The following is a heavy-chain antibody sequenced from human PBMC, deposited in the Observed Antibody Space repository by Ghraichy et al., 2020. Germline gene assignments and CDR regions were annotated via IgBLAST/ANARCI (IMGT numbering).Heavy chain of an antibody. D-gene: IGHD1-7*01. V-gene: IGHV4-39*01. Sequence: SETLSLTCTVSGGSISSSSYYWGWIRQPPGKGLEWIGGIYYSGCTYYNPSLKSRVTISVDTSKNQFSLKLSSVTAADTAVYYCARQPSITGTTTWGQGTLVTVSS. CDR2: IYYSGCT. J-gene: IGHJ5*02. CDR1: GGSISSSSYY. CDR3: ARQPSITGTTT.